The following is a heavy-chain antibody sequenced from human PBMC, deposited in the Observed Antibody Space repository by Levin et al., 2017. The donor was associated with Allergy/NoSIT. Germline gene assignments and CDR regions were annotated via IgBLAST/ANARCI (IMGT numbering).Heavy chain of an antibody. CDR1: GGSISSYY. CDR2: IYYSGST. CDR3: ARFNHIGVVHDY. D-gene: IGHD3-3*01. Sequence: SETLSLTCTVSGGSISSYYWSWIRQPPGKGLEWIGYIYYSGSTNYNPSLKSRVTISVDTSKNQFSLKLSSVTAADTAVYYCARFNHIGVVHDYWGQGTLVTVSS. J-gene: IGHJ4*02. V-gene: IGHV4-59*08.